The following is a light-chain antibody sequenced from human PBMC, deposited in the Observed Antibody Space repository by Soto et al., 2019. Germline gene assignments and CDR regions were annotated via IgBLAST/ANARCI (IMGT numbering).Light chain of an antibody. CDR1: QGIRNF. CDR3: QKYSSVPV. V-gene: IGKV1-27*01. Sequence: DIQMTQSPTSLSASVGDRVTITCRASQGIRNFVAWYQQKPGKAPKLLIYAASTLQSAVPSRFSGSGSGTDFTLTINSLQPEVVATYSCQKYSSVPVFGPGTKVEIK. CDR2: AAS. J-gene: IGKJ3*01.